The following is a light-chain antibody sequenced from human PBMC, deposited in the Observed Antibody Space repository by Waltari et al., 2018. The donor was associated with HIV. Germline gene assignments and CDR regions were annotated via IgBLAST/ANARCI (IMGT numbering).Light chain of an antibody. CDR1: KLRYKY. CDR2: QDN. CDR3: QAWDSSTVV. J-gene: IGLJ2*01. V-gene: IGLV3-1*01. Sequence: SYEMTQPPSVSVSPGHTASLTCSGDKLRYKYSCWYQPKPGHSSVLVIYQDNKRPSGIPERFSGSNSGNTATLTISGTQAMDEAAYYCQAWDSSTVVFGGGTKLTVL.